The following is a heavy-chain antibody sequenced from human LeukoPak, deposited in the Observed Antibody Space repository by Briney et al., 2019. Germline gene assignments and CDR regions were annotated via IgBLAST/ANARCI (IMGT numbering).Heavy chain of an antibody. CDR3: ARDYYDSSGYPGDDY. D-gene: IGHD3-22*01. Sequence: PGGSLRLSCAASGFTFSSYSMNWVRQAPGKGLEWVSSISSSSSYIYYADSVKGRFTISRDNAKNSLYLQMNSLRAEDTAVYCCARDYYDSSGYPGDDYWGQGTLVTVSS. V-gene: IGHV3-21*01. CDR1: GFTFSSYS. CDR2: ISSSSSYI. J-gene: IGHJ4*02.